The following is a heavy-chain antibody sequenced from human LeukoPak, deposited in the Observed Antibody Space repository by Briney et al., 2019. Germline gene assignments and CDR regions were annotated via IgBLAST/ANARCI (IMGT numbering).Heavy chain of an antibody. D-gene: IGHD6-13*01. Sequence: PSETLSLTCAVYGGSFSGYYWSWIRQPPGKGLEWIGEINHSGSTNYNPSLKSRVTISGDTSKNQFSLKVTSVTAADTAVYYCARGSSRFDCWGQGTLVTVSS. CDR1: GGSFSGYY. CDR2: INHSGST. CDR3: ARGSSRFDC. V-gene: IGHV4-34*01. J-gene: IGHJ4*02.